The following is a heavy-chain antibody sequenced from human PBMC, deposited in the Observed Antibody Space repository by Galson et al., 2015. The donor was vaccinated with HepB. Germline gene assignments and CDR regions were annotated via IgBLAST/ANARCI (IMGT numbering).Heavy chain of an antibody. D-gene: IGHD3-22*01. V-gene: IGHV3-23*01. CDR3: AKAQYYDVSGPGSRFDY. Sequence: SLRLSCAASGFTFSRYAMTWVRQGPGKGLEWVSSISGSGESTSSADSVKGRFTISRDNSRNTLFLQMNSLGVEDTAVYYCAKAQYYDVSGPGSRFDYWGQGTLVSVSS. J-gene: IGHJ4*02. CDR2: ISGSGEST. CDR1: GFTFSRYA.